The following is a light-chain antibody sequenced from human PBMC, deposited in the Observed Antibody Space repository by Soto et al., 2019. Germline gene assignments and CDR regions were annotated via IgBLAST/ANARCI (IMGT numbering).Light chain of an antibody. CDR3: QHYTLYSAS. V-gene: IGKV1-5*01. CDR2: DAS. Sequence: DIHMTQSPSTLSASMGDRVTISCRASQNIFTYLAWYQQKPGKAPKLLIFDASTLQSGVPPRFSGSGSGTEFTLTISSLQPDDFATYYCQHYTLYSASFGPGTKVDIK. CDR1: QNIFTY. J-gene: IGKJ3*01.